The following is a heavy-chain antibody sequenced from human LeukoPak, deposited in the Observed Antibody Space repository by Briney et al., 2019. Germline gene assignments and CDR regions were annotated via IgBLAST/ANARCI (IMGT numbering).Heavy chain of an antibody. J-gene: IGHJ4*02. V-gene: IGHV1-69*05. CDR1: GGTFSSYA. CDR2: IIPIFGTA. CDR3: ARVRFSSTLIDY. D-gene: IGHD3-3*01. Sequence: SVKVSCRASGGTFSSYAISWVRQAPGQGLEWMGGIIPIFGTANYAQKFQGRVTITTDESTSTAYMELSSLRFEDTAVYYCARVRFSSTLIDYWGQGTLVTVSS.